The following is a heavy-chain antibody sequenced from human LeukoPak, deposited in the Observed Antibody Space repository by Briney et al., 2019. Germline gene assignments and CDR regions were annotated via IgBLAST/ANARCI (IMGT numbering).Heavy chain of an antibody. J-gene: IGHJ4*02. CDR3: ARKVGATTSAVDY. D-gene: IGHD1-26*01. Sequence: ASVKVSFQASGYTFTGYYMHWVRQAPGQGVGWMGWINPNSGGTNYAQKFQGRVTMTRDTSISTAYMELSRLRSDDTAVYYCARKVGATTSAVDYWGQGTLVTVSS. CDR1: GYTFTGYY. CDR2: INPNSGGT. V-gene: IGHV1-2*02.